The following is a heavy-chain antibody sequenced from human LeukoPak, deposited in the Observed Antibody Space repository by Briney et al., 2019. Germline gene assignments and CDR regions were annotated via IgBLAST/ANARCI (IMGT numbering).Heavy chain of an antibody. J-gene: IGHJ4*02. CDR2: ISSSSSYI. CDR1: GFTFSSYS. CDR3: ARDLVPHRLAAAGQKSSYFDY. Sequence: GGSLRLSCAASGFTFSSYSMNWVRQAPGKGLEWVSSISSSSSYIYYADSVKGRFTISRDNAKNSLYLQMNSLRAEDTAVYYCARDLVPHRLAAAGQKSSYFDYWGQGTLVTVSS. V-gene: IGHV3-21*01. D-gene: IGHD6-13*01.